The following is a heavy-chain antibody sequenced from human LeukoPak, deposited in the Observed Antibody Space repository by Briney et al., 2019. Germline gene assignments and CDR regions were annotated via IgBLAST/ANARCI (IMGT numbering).Heavy chain of an antibody. J-gene: IGHJ4*02. V-gene: IGHV3-23*01. Sequence: GGSLRLSCAASGFTFSNHAMTWVRQAPGKGLEWVSGISGSGGFTYYADSVKGRFTISRDNSKNTVFLQMNTLRAEDTAVYYCAKVPGASIVVAGPFDYWGQGALVTVSS. D-gene: IGHD6-19*01. CDR2: ISGSGGFT. CDR3: AKVPGASIVVAGPFDY. CDR1: GFTFSNHA.